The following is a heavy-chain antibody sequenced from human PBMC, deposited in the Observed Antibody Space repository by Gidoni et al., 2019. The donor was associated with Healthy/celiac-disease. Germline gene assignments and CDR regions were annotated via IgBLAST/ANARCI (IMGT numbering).Heavy chain of an antibody. D-gene: IGHD3-16*01. Sequence: EVPLVESGGVLVQPGRSLRLSCAASGFSFDDYAMHWVRQAPGKGLEWVSGISWNSGSIGYADSVKGRFTISRDNAKNSLYLQMNSLRAEDTALYYCAKEIGPQGVMDYWGQGTLVTVCS. CDR2: ISWNSGSI. CDR1: GFSFDDYA. V-gene: IGHV3-9*01. J-gene: IGHJ4*02. CDR3: AKEIGPQGVMDY.